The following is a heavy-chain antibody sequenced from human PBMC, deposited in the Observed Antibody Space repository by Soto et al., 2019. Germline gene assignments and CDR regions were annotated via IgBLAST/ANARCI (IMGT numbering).Heavy chain of an antibody. J-gene: IGHJ4*02. Sequence: GGSLRLSCAASGFTVSSNYMSWVRQAPGKGLEWVSVIYSGGSTYYADSVKGRFTISRDNSKNTLYLQMNSLRAEDTAVYYCARSSYYYDSSGYYEYYFDYWGQGTLVTVSS. CDR2: IYSGGST. D-gene: IGHD3-22*01. V-gene: IGHV3-53*01. CDR1: GFTVSSNY. CDR3: ARSSYYYDSSGYYEYYFDY.